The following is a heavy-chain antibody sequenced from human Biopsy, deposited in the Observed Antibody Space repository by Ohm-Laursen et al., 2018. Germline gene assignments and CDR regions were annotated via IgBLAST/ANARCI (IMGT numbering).Heavy chain of an antibody. CDR2: IYDRGSTA. Sequence: SDTLSLTCAVSGDSVSSGSFYWTWIRHPPGQGLEYIGYIYDRGSTANYNPSLESRVTMSVDMPKNQFSLKLSSVTAADPAIYYCARGMRSSGWPYFDSWGQGTLVTVSS. V-gene: IGHV4-61*01. CDR3: ARGMRSSGWPYFDS. CDR1: GDSVSSGSFY. D-gene: IGHD6-19*01. J-gene: IGHJ4*02.